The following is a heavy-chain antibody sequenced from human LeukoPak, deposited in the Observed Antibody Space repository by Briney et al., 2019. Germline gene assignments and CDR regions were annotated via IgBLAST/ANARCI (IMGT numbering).Heavy chain of an antibody. CDR3: ARSYSNHFDY. D-gene: IGHD4-11*01. Sequence: SQTLSLTCAISGDSVSTNSAAWNWIRQSPSRGLEWLGGTYYRSKWYTDYAVSVKTRITNNPDTSKNQFSLQLNSVTPEDTAVYYCARSYSNHFDYWGQGTLVTVSS. CDR1: GDSVSTNSAA. CDR2: TYYRSKWYT. V-gene: IGHV6-1*01. J-gene: IGHJ4*02.